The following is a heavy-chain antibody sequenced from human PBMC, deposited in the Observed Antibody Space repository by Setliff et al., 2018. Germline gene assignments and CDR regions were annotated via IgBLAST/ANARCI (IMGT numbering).Heavy chain of an antibody. CDR2: IINSGST. CDR1: GGSFTGTTYY. CDR3: ARAAKYDSSGYYGFWFDP. Sequence: SETLSLTCTVSGGSFTGTTYYWGWIRQSPGKGLEWIGTIINSGSTYYNPSLKSRVTMSVDTSKSQLSLKLSSVTAADTAVYYCARAAKYDSSGYYGFWFDPWGQGNLVTVSS. J-gene: IGHJ5*02. D-gene: IGHD3-22*01. V-gene: IGHV4-39*07.